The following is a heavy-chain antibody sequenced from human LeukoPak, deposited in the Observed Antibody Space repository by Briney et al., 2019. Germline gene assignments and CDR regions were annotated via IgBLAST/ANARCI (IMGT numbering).Heavy chain of an antibody. CDR2: ISGSGGST. D-gene: IGHD1-7*01. CDR3: AKNNWNYFTPDY. J-gene: IGHJ4*02. Sequence: GGSLGLSCAASGFTFSSYAMSWVRQAPGKGLEWVSAISGSGGSTYYADSVKGRFTISRDNSKNTLYLQMNSLRAEDTAVYYCAKNNWNYFTPDYWGQGTLVTVSS. V-gene: IGHV3-23*01. CDR1: GFTFSSYA.